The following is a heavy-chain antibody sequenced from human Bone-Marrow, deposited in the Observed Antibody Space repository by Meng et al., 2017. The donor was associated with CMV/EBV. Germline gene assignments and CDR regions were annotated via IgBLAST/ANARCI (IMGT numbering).Heavy chain of an antibody. CDR2: ISGSGGST. J-gene: IGHJ4*02. Sequence: FTFSSYAMSWVRQAPGKGLEWVSAISGSGGSTYYADSVKGRFTISRDNSKNTLYLQMNSLRAEDTAVYYCAKDLDVPYGGNSVYFDYWGQGTLVTVSS. D-gene: IGHD4-23*01. CDR1: FTFSSYA. CDR3: AKDLDVPYGGNSVYFDY. V-gene: IGHV3-23*01.